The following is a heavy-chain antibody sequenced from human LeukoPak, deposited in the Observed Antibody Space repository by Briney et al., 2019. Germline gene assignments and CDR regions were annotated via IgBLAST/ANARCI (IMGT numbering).Heavy chain of an antibody. D-gene: IGHD6-6*01. CDR1: GFTFRSYG. CDR2: ISFDGTNK. Sequence: GGSLRLSCAASGFTFRSYGIHWVRRAPGKGLEWVATISFDGTNKKYADSVKGRFTISRDNSKNTLYLQMNSLRAEDTAVYYCAKDKGASYSSSPIDPWGQGTLVTVSS. J-gene: IGHJ5*02. CDR3: AKDKGASYSSSPIDP. V-gene: IGHV3-30*18.